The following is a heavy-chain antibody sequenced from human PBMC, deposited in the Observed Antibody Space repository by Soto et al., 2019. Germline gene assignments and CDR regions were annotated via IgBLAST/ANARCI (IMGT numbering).Heavy chain of an antibody. Sequence: PGGSLRLSCVASGFTFSSYWMSWVRQAPGGGLEWVANIKQDGTEIHYVESVKGRFTIFRDNAKKSLYLQMNSLRAEDTAVYFCASYSGSYFPVGHDRWGQGTLVPVSS. J-gene: IGHJ5*02. CDR2: IKQDGTEI. CDR3: ASYSGSYFPVGHDR. D-gene: IGHD1-26*01. CDR1: GFTFSSYW. V-gene: IGHV3-7*01.